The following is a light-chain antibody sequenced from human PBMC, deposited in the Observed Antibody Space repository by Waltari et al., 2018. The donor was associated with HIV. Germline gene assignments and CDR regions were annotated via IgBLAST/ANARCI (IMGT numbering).Light chain of an antibody. Sequence: QSVLTQPPSVSAAPGQKVTIPCSGTSSNIGSNYVSWYQQFPGTAPNLLIFENHKRPPGISDRFSGSKSGTSATLGIIGLQTGDEADYYGGTWDSSLSVGTFGGGTKLTVL. V-gene: IGLV1-51*02. CDR3: GTWDSSLSVGT. CDR2: ENH. J-gene: IGLJ3*02. CDR1: SSNIGSNY.